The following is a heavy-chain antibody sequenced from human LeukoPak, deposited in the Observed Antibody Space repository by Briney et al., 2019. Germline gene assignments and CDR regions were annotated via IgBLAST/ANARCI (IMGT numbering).Heavy chain of an antibody. CDR1: GGTFSSYA. CDR3: ARVDVGPLFYYGMDV. Sequence: SVKVSCKASGGTFSSYAISWVRQAPGQGLEWMGGIIPIFGTANYAQKFQGRVTMTTDTSTSTAYMELRSLRSDDTAVYYCARVDVGPLFYYGMDVWGQGTTVTVSS. J-gene: IGHJ6*02. CDR2: IIPIFGTA. V-gene: IGHV1-69*05. D-gene: IGHD3/OR15-3a*01.